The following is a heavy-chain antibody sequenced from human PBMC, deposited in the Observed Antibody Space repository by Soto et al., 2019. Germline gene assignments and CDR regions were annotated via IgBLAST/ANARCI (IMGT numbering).Heavy chain of an antibody. Sequence: SETLSLTCSVSGGSVRRGNHFWNWIRQPPGRRLEWLGYMYYTGVTNYNPSLKSRVSMSVDTSKNQFSLKLTSLTAADTAVYYCARPLIGNTIDLWGQGTSVTVSS. CDR2: MYYTGVT. J-gene: IGHJ3*01. CDR3: ARPLIGNTIDL. D-gene: IGHD1-7*01. V-gene: IGHV4-61*01. CDR1: GGSVRRGNHF.